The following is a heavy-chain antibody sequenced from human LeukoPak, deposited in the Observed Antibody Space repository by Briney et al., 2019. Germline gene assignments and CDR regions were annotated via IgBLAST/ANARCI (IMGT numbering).Heavy chain of an antibody. CDR2: ISSDGTNK. D-gene: IGHD2-15*01. V-gene: IGHV3-30*18. CDR3: AKDWATLDY. CDR1: GFTFSSYG. Sequence: GGSLRLSCAASGFTFSSYGMHWVRRAPGKGLEWVAVISSDGTNKYYADSVKGRFTISRDNSKSTLYLQMNSLRAEDTAVYYCAKDWATLDYWGQGTLVTVSS. J-gene: IGHJ4*02.